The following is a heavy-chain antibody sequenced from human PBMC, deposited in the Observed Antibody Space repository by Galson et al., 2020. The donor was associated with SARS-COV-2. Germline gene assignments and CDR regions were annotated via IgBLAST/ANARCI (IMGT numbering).Heavy chain of an antibody. CDR1: GFTFSNYE. CDR2: ISSSGRTI. J-gene: IGHJ4*02. CDR3: ARLDAYGPGY. D-gene: IGHD2-21*01. Sequence: TGGSLRLSCAASGFTFSNYEMNWVRQAPGQGLEWVSYISSSGRTIHYADSVKGRFTISRDNAKSSQSLQMNSLRAKDTAVYYCARLDAYGPGYWGQGTLVTVSS. V-gene: IGHV3-48*03.